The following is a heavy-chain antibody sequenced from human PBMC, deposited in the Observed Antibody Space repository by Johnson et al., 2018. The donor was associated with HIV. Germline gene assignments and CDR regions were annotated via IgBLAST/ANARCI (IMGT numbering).Heavy chain of an antibody. CDR3: ARKQWLESPSDAVDV. Sequence: QVQLVESGGGLVQPGGSLRLSCAASGFTVSSNYMSWVRQAPGKGLEWVASISNDGSNKYYADSVKGRFTISRDNSKKTLYLQMNSLRAEDTAVYYCARKQWLESPSDAVDVWGQGTMVTVSS. V-gene: IGHV3-30-3*01. CDR1: GFTVSSNY. J-gene: IGHJ3*01. CDR2: ISNDGSNK. D-gene: IGHD6-19*01.